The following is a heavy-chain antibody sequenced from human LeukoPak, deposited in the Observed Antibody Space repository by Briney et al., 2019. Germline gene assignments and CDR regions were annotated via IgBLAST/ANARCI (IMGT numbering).Heavy chain of an antibody. V-gene: IGHV4-34*01. J-gene: IGHJ5*02. CDR2: INHSGST. D-gene: IGHD6-6*01. CDR1: GGSFSGYY. CDR3: ARGPWGAARLHWSDP. Sequence: PSETLSPTCAVYGGSFSGYYWSWIRQPPGKGLEWIGEINHSGSTNYNPSLKSRVTISVDTSKNQFSLKLSSVTAADTAVYYCARGPWGAARLHWSDPWGQGTLVTVSS.